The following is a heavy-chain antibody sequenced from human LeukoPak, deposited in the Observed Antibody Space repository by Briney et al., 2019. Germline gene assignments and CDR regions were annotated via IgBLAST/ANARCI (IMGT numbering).Heavy chain of an antibody. Sequence: PGGSLRLSCAASGFTFSDYYMSWIRQAPGKGLEWVSYISNGASTIYYADSVKGRFTISRDNAKKSLYLQMNSLRAEDTAVYYCATEGADDYKYWGQGTLVTVSS. V-gene: IGHV3-11*01. D-gene: IGHD5-24*01. CDR2: ISNGASTI. CDR3: ATEGADDYKY. J-gene: IGHJ4*02. CDR1: GFTFSDYY.